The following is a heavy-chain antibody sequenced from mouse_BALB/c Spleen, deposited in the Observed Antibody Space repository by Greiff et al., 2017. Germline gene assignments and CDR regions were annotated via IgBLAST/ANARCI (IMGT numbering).Heavy chain of an antibody. D-gene: IGHD2-14*01. J-gene: IGHJ2*01. CDR3: ARENYRYDGYFDY. CDR2: IWGDGST. V-gene: IGHV2-6-7*01. Sequence: VQLQQSGPGLVAPSQSLSITCTVSGFSLTGYGVNWVRQPPGKGLEWLGMIWGDGSTDYNSALKSRLSISKDNSKSQVFLKMNSLQTDDTARYYCARENYRYDGYFDYWGQGTTLTVSS. CDR1: GFSLTGYG.